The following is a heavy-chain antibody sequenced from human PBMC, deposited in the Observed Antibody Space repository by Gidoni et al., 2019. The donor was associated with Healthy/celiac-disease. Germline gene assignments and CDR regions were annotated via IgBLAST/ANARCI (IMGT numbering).Heavy chain of an antibody. V-gene: IGHV1-45*02. Sequence: QMQLVQSGTEVKKTGSSVKVSCKASGYTFPYRYLHWVRQAPGQALEWMGWITPFNGNTNYAQKFQDRVTITRDRSMSTAYMELSSLRSEDTAMYYCARSKGSGRSDAFDIWGQGTMVTVPS. CDR1: GYTFPYRY. CDR3: ARSKGSGRSDAFDI. J-gene: IGHJ3*02. D-gene: IGHD3-10*01. CDR2: ITPFNGNT.